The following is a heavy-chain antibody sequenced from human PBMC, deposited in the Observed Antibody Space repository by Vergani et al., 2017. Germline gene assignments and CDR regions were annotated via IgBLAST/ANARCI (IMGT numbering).Heavy chain of an antibody. CDR3: ARDRRLTGTTRYYYGMDV. Sequence: EVQLLESGGGLVQPGGSLRLSCAASGFTFSSYSMNWVRQAPGKGLEWVSYISSSSSTIYYADSVKGRFTISRDNAKNSLYLQMNSLRAEDTAVYYCARDRRLTGTTRYYYGMDVWGQGTTVTVSS. V-gene: IGHV3-48*04. CDR1: GFTFSSYS. D-gene: IGHD1-7*01. J-gene: IGHJ6*02. CDR2: ISSSSSTI.